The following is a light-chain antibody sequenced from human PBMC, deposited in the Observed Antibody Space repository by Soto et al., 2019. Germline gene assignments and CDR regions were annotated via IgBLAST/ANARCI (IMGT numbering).Light chain of an antibody. Sequence: QYALTQPASVSESPGQSITISCTGTSSDVGSYNLVSWYQQHPGKAPKLMIYEGSKRPSGVSNRFSGSKSGNTASLTISGLQAEDEADYYCCSYAGSSTEEVFGGGTKLTVL. CDR2: EGS. J-gene: IGLJ2*01. V-gene: IGLV2-23*01. CDR1: SSDVGSYNL. CDR3: CSYAGSSTEEV.